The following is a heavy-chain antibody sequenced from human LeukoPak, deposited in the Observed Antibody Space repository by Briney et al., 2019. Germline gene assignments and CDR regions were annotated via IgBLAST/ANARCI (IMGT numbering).Heavy chain of an antibody. J-gene: IGHJ4*02. CDR1: GFRLSNHW. Sequence: GGSLRLSCAASGFRLSNHWMHWVRQAPGTGLVWVSRINRDGSITDYADSLKGRFTISRDNAKNTVYLQMGSLRVEDTAVYYCVRLLDRDFWGRGTLVTVSS. CDR2: INRDGSIT. CDR3: VRLLDRDF. V-gene: IGHV3-74*01.